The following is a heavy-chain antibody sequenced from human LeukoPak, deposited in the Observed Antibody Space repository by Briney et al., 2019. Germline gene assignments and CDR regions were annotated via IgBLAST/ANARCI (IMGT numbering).Heavy chain of an antibody. D-gene: IGHD3-22*01. CDR2: IYSGGST. V-gene: IGHV3-53*05. CDR1: GFTVSSNY. CDR3: AKARVPADYYDSSGDPFDP. J-gene: IGHJ5*02. Sequence: PGGSLRLSCAASGFTVSSNYMSWVRQAPGKGLEWVSVIYSGGSTYYADSVKGRFTISRDNSKNTLYLQMNSLRAEDTAVYYCAKARVPADYYDSSGDPFDPWGQGTLVTVSS.